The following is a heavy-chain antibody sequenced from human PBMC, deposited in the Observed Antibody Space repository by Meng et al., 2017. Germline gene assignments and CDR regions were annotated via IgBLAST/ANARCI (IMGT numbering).Heavy chain of an antibody. Sequence: QLQLQASGPGLVKPSETLSLTCPVSGGSISSNGYYWDWVRQPPGKGLEWIGAIYHSGSTSYNPSLQSRVTMFVDTSKHQFSLMLTSVTATDTAVYYCARRRGGSGRDCRGQGTLVTVSS. CDR1: GGSISSNGYY. D-gene: IGHD3-10*01. J-gene: IGHJ4*02. V-gene: IGHV4-39*01. CDR2: IYHSGST. CDR3: ARRRGGSGRDC.